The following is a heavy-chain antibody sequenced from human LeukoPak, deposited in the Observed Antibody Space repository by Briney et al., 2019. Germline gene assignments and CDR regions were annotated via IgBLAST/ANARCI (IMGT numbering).Heavy chain of an antibody. D-gene: IGHD1-26*01. CDR2: IYYSGST. CDR1: GCSIISYY. J-gene: IGHJ4*02. Sequence: QVQLQESGPGRVKPSETLSLTCTMSGCSIISYYWRWIRQPPGKGLEWIGYIYYSGSTNYNPSLKSRVTISLDTSKNQFSLKLRSVTAADTAVYYCAGGSGSSDYWGQGTLVTVSS. CDR3: AGGSGSSDY. V-gene: IGHV4-59*01.